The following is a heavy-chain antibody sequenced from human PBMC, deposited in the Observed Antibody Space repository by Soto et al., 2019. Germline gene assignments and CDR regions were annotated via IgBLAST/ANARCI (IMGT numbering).Heavy chain of an antibody. CDR3: AKDPSRSTTNRNFDY. V-gene: IGHV3-23*01. CDR2: ISGGGGSA. Sequence: GGSLRLSCAASGFTFSSYAMSWVRQAPGKGLEWVSSISGGGGSAYYADSVKGRFTISRDNSKNTLYLQMNSLRVEDTAVYYCAKDPSRSTTNRNFDYWGQGTLVTVSS. CDR1: GFTFSSYA. D-gene: IGHD2-2*01. J-gene: IGHJ4*02.